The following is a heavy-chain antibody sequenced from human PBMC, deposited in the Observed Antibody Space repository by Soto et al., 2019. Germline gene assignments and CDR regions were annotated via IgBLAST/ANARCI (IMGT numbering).Heavy chain of an antibody. CDR2: ISKSGIDI. J-gene: IGHJ3*02. D-gene: IGHD1-26*01. CDR3: APRKYGSFNIGAFDI. CDR1: GFSFRTYE. V-gene: IGHV3-48*03. Sequence: GSLRLSCAASGFSFRTYEMNWVRQAPGKGLEWVSYISKSGIDIYYADSVKGRFTISRDNANNSLYLQMNSLRAEDTAVYYCAPRKYGSFNIGAFDIWGQGTMVTVSS.